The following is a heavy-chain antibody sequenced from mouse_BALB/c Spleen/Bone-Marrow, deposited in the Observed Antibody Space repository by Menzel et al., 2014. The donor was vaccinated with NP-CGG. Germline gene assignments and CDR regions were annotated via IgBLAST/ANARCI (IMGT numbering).Heavy chain of an antibody. CDR3: TYMGYYGSSYAMDY. Sequence: QVQLQQPGAELVKPGASVKLSCKASGYTFTSYWMHWVKLRPGRGFEWIGEINPSNGGTNYNEKFKRKATLTVDKSSSTAYMQLSSLTSEDSAVYSCTYMGYYGSSYAMDYWGQGTSVTVSS. V-gene: IGHV1S16*01. CDR2: INPSNGGT. J-gene: IGHJ4*01. D-gene: IGHD1-1*01. CDR1: GYTFTSYW.